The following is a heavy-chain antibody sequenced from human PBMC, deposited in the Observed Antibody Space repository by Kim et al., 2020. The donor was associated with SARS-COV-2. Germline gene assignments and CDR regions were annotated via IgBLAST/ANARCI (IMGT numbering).Heavy chain of an antibody. J-gene: IGHJ4*02. CDR3: ARYRGGTFGGVDY. D-gene: IGHD3-3*01. V-gene: IGHV3-72*01. Sequence: GGSLRLSCEASGFTFSDHYMDWVRQAPGKGLEWVGHTRNKSNSYTTEYAASVKGRFTISRDDSKNSLYLQMNSLKTEDTAVYYCARYRGGTFGGVDYWGQGTLGTVSS. CDR1: GFTFSDHY. CDR2: TRNKSNSYTT.